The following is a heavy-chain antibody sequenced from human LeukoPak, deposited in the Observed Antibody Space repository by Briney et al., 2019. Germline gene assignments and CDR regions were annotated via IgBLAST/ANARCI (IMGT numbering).Heavy chain of an antibody. V-gene: IGHV4-38-2*02. D-gene: IGHD1-1*01. J-gene: IGHJ4*02. Sequence: PSETLSLTCTVSGYSINNNYYWDWIRQPPEKGLEWIGEIYHSGSTNYNPSLKSRVTISVDKSKNQFSLNLSSVTAADTAVYYCARASHWNQLHYFDYWGQGALVTVSS. CDR2: IYHSGST. CDR3: ARASHWNQLHYFDY. CDR1: GYSINNNYY.